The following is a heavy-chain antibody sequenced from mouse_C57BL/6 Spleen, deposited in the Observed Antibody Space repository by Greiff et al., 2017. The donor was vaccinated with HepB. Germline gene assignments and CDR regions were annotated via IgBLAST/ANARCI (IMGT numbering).Heavy chain of an antibody. J-gene: IGHJ2*01. CDR3: AREGSYYGSSFSFFDY. CDR2: INPNNGGT. CDR1: GYTFTDYY. V-gene: IGHV1-26*01. D-gene: IGHD1-1*01. Sequence: EVQLQQSGPELVKPGASVKISCKASGYTFTDYYMNWVKQSHGKSLEWIGDINPNNGGTSYNQKFKGKATLTVDKSSSTAYMELRSLTSEDSAVYYCAREGSYYGSSFSFFDYWGQGTTLTVSS.